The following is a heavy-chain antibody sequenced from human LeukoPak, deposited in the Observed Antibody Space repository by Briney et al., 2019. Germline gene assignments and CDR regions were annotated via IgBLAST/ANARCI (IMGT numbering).Heavy chain of an antibody. V-gene: IGHV3-48*03. J-gene: IGHJ6*02. CDR2: ISSSGSTI. D-gene: IGHD3-10*01. Sequence: GGSLRLSCAASGFTFSSYEMNWVRQAPGKGLEWVSYISSSGSTIYYADSVKGRFTISRDNAKNSLYLQMNSLRAEDTAVYYCARGRVRGDTYGMDVWGQGTTVTVSS. CDR3: ARGRVRGDTYGMDV. CDR1: GFTFSSYE.